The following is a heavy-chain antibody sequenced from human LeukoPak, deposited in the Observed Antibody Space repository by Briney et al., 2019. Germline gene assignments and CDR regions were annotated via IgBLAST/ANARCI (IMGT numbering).Heavy chain of an antibody. D-gene: IGHD2-8*01. CDR3: VRGTNDWTGIDY. CDR1: GFTFSSYS. Sequence: GGSLRLSCAASGFTFSSYSMNWVRQAPGKGLEWVSRINPDGSSTDYADSVKGRFTISRDNARNTLYLQMNSLRVEDTAIYYCVRGTNDWTGIDYWGQGTLVTVSS. V-gene: IGHV3-74*01. J-gene: IGHJ4*02. CDR2: INPDGSST.